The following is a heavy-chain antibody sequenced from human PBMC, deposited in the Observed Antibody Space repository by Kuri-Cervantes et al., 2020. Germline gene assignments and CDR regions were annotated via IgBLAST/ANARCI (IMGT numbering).Heavy chain of an antibody. D-gene: IGHD6-13*01. CDR3: ARRPGSRSIAAAGTYYFDY. Sequence: GESLKISCAASGFTFGSYTMNWVRQAPGKGLEWVSSISSSSSYIYYADSVKGRFTISRDNAKNSLYLQMNSLRAEDTAVYYCARRPGSRSIAAAGTYYFDYWGQGTLVTVSS. CDR2: ISSSSSYI. V-gene: IGHV3-21*01. CDR1: GFTFGSYT. J-gene: IGHJ4*02.